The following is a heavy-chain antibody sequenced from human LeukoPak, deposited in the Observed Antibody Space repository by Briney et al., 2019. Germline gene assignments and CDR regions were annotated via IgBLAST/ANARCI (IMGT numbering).Heavy chain of an antibody. V-gene: IGHV1-69*04. D-gene: IGHD3-22*01. CDR3: ARAPLNYYDSSGYYDNWFDP. CDR1: GGTFCSYA. CDR2: IIPIFGIA. Sequence: SVKVSCKASGGTFCSYAISWVRQAAGQGLEWMGRIIPIFGIANYAQKFQGRVTITADKSTSTAYMELSSLRSEDTAVYYCARAPLNYYDSSGYYDNWFDPWGQGTLVTVSS. J-gene: IGHJ5*02.